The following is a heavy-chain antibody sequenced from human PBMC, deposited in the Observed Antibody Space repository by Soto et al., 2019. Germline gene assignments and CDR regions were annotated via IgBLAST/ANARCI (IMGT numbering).Heavy chain of an antibody. Sequence: PGESLKISCKGSGFTFTSYWIAWVRQMPGKGLEWMGIIYPGDSDSSYSPSLQGQVTISADKSINTAYLHWSSLKASDTAIYYCAKHEGYCSTTTCSNFDYWGQGTLVTVS. CDR3: AKHEGYCSTTTCSNFDY. J-gene: IGHJ4*02. CDR1: GFTFTSYW. V-gene: IGHV5-51*01. CDR2: IYPGDSDS. D-gene: IGHD2-2*01.